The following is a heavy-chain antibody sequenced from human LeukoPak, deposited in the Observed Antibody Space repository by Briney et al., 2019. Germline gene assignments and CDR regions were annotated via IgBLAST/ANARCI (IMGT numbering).Heavy chain of an antibody. D-gene: IGHD1/OR15-1a*01. CDR1: GFTFSSYA. CDR3: AKTLTTQHAFDM. J-gene: IGHJ3*02. V-gene: IGHV3-23*01. Sequence: GGSLRLSCAASGFTFSSYAMSWVRQAPGKGLEWVSTINDGGGTTYYADSVTGRFTISRDNSKNTLYLQMNSLTAEDTAIYYCAKTLTTQHAFDMWGQGTMVTVSS. CDR2: INDGGGTT.